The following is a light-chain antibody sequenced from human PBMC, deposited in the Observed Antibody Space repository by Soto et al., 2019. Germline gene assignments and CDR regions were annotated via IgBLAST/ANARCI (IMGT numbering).Light chain of an antibody. CDR1: SSDIGAGYR. CDR2: DNT. Sequence: QSVLTQPPSVSGAPGERVTISCTGSSSDIGAGYRVRWYQQVPGTAPKLLIYDNTNRPSGVSVRFSGSKSGTSASLAISGLEAEDEADYYCQSFDKYLSAVVFGGGTQLTVL. V-gene: IGLV1-40*01. J-gene: IGLJ2*01. CDR3: QSFDKYLSAVV.